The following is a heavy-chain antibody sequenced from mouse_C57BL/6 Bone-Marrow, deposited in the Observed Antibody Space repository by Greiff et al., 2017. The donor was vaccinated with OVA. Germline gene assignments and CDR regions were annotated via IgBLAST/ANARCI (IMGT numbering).Heavy chain of an antibody. CDR2: IYPGGGYT. Sequence: QVHVKQSGAELVRPGTSVKMSCKASGYTFTNYWIGWAKQRPGHGLEWIGDIYPGGGYTNYNEKLKGKATLTADKSSSTAYMQFSSLTSEDSAIYYCARRGLLYYYAMDYWGHGTSVTVSS. V-gene: IGHV1-63*01. J-gene: IGHJ4*01. CDR3: ARRGLLYYYAMDY. CDR1: GYTFTNYW. D-gene: IGHD2-3*01.